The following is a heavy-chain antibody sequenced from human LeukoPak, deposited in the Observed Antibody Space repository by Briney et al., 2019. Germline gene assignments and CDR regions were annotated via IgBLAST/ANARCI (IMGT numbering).Heavy chain of an antibody. V-gene: IGHV4-59*01. CDR3: ASLRFLEWSDWYFDL. Sequence: SETLSLTCTVSGGSISSYYWSWIRQPPGKGLEWIGYIYYSGSTNYNPSLKSRVTISVDTSKNQFSLKLSSVTAADTAVYYCASLRFLEWSDWYFDLWGRGTLVTASS. J-gene: IGHJ2*01. D-gene: IGHD3-3*01. CDR2: IYYSGST. CDR1: GGSISSYY.